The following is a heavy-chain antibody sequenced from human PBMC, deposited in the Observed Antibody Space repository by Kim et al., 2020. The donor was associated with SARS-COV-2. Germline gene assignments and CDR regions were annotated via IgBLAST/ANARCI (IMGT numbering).Heavy chain of an antibody. D-gene: IGHD3-22*01. CDR1: GFTFSSYG. J-gene: IGHJ4*02. CDR2: ISYDGSNK. V-gene: IGHV3-30*18. Sequence: GGSLRLSCAASGFTFSSYGMHWVRQAPGKGLEWVAVISYDGSNKYYADSVKGRFTISRDNSKNTLYLQMNSLRAEDTAVYYCAKLGLGSSGYYSYWGQGT. CDR3: AKLGLGSSGYYSY.